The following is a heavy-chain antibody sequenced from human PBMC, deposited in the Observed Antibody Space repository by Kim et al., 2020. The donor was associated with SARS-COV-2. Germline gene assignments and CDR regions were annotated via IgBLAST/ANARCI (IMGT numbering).Heavy chain of an antibody. J-gene: IGHJ4*02. V-gene: IGHV4-39*01. CDR2: GST. D-gene: IGHD7-27*01. Sequence: GSTNYTPSLTSRVTISVDQSKNQFSLKLSSVTAADTAVYYCAMPWGSPGGWGQGTLVTVSS. CDR3: AMPWGSPGG.